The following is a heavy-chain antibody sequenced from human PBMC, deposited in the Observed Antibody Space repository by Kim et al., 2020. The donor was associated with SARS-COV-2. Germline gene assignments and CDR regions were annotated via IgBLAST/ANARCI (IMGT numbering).Heavy chain of an antibody. Sequence: GGSLRLSCAASGFTFSSYGMHWVRQAPGKGLEWVAVISYDGSNKYYADSVKGRFTISRDNSKNTLYLQMNSLRAEDTAVYYCAKISSSSSGHFDYWGQGT. CDR3: AKISSSSSGHFDY. V-gene: IGHV3-30*18. J-gene: IGHJ4*02. CDR1: GFTFSSYG. CDR2: ISYDGSNK. D-gene: IGHD3-22*01.